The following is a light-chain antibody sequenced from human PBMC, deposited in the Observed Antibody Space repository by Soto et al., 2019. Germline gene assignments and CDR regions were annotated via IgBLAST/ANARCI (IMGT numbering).Light chain of an antibody. CDR3: SSYTTSSRVV. CDR2: DVT. Sequence: QSALTQPASVSGSPGQSFTISCTGTYSDVGAYSYVSWYQHHPGKVPRLIIHDVTDRPSGVSDRFSGSKSGDTASLTISGLLAEDEAHYYCSSYTTSSRVVFGGGTKVTVL. V-gene: IGLV2-14*03. CDR1: YSDVGAYSY. J-gene: IGLJ2*01.